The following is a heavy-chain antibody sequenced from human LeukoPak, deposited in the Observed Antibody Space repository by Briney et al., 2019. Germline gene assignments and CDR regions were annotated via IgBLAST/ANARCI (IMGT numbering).Heavy chain of an antibody. J-gene: IGHJ4*02. V-gene: IGHV3-21*01. D-gene: IGHD3-10*01. CDR2: ISSSSSYI. CDR3: AREPDSGGH. CDR1: GFTFSSYS. Sequence: GGSLLLSCAASGFTFSSYSMNWVRQAPGEGLEWVSSISSSSSYIYYADSVKGRFTISRDNAKNSLYLQMNSLRAEDTAVYYCAREPDSGGHWGQGTLVTVSS.